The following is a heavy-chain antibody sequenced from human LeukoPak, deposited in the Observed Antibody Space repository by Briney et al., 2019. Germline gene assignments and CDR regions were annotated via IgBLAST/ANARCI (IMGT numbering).Heavy chain of an antibody. CDR1: GLTFSSYG. J-gene: IGHJ4*02. Sequence: GGSLRLSCAATGLTFSSYGMSWVRQAPGKGLEWVSGISWNSGSIGYADSVKGRFTISRDNAKNSLYLQMNSLRAEDMALYYCAKGSTGYSSSPFDYWGQGTLVTVSS. V-gene: IGHV3-9*03. CDR3: AKGSTGYSSSPFDY. D-gene: IGHD6-13*01. CDR2: ISWNSGSI.